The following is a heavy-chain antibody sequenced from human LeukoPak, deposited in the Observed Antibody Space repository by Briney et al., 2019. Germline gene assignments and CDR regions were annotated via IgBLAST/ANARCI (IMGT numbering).Heavy chain of an antibody. D-gene: IGHD4-17*01. CDR1: GFSFSSFA. J-gene: IGHJ5*02. Sequence: PGGSLRLSCAASGFSFSSFAMTWVRQAPGKGLEWVSSITGGHYATYNTDSVKGRFTISRDNAKNTLYLQMNSPRADDTAIYYCTKDPNGDYIGAFDPWGQGTLVTVSS. CDR3: TKDPNGDYIGAFDP. CDR2: ITGGHYAT. V-gene: IGHV3-23*01.